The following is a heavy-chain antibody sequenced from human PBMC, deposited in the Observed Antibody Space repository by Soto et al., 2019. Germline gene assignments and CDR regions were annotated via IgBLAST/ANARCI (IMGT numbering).Heavy chain of an antibody. CDR2: INAGNGNT. CDR3: AREASYYDSSGYYYYDY. V-gene: IGHV1-3*05. J-gene: IGHJ4*02. CDR1: GYTFTSYA. D-gene: IGHD3-22*01. Sequence: QVQLVQSGAEEKKPGASVKVSCKASGYTFTSYAMHWVRQAPGQRLEWMGWINAGNGNTKYSQKFQGRVTITRDTSASTAYMELSSLRSEDTAVYYCAREASYYDSSGYYYYDYWGQGTLVTVSS.